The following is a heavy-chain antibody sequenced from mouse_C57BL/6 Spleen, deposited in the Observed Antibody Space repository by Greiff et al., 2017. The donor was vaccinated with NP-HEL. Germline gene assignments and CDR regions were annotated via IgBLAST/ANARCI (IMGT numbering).Heavy chain of an antibody. D-gene: IGHD1-1*01. CDR1: GFTFSSYA. CDR3: ARDSITTVVAFDY. CDR2: ISDGGSYT. J-gene: IGHJ2*01. V-gene: IGHV5-4*01. Sequence: EVKLVESGGGLVKPGGSLKLSCAASGFTFSSYAMSWVRQTPEKRLEWVATISDGGSYTYYPDNVKGRFTISKDTAKNNLYLQMSHLKSEDTAMYYCARDSITTVVAFDYWGQGTTLTVSS.